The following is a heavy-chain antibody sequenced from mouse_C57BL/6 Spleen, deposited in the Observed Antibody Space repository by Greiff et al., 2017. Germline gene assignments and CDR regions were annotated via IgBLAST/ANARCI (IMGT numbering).Heavy chain of an antibody. D-gene: IGHD2-3*01. CDR3: ATGFDAWFAY. CDR2: ILPGSGST. CDR1: GYTFTGYW. J-gene: IGHJ3*01. V-gene: IGHV1-9*01. Sequence: QVQLQQSGAELMKPGASVKLSCKATGYTFTGYWIEWGKQRPGHGLEWIGEILPGSGSTNYNEKFKGKATFTADTSSNTAYMQLSSLTTEDSAIYYCATGFDAWFAYWGQGTLVTVSA.